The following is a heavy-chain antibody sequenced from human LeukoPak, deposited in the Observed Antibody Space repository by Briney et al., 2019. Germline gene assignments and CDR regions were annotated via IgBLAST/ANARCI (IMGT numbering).Heavy chain of an antibody. Sequence: SETLSLTCTVSGGSISSHYWSWIRQPPGKGLEWIGYIYYSGSTNYNPSLKSRVTISVDTSKNQFSLKLSSVTAADTAVYYCAREKYSSSWDYYYMDVWGKGTTVTVSS. CDR3: AREKYSSSWDYYYMDV. CDR1: GGSISSHY. D-gene: IGHD6-6*01. J-gene: IGHJ6*03. CDR2: IYYSGST. V-gene: IGHV4-59*11.